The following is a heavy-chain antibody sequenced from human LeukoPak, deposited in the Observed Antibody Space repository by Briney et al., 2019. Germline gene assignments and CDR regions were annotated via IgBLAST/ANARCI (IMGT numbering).Heavy chain of an antibody. D-gene: IGHD1-20*01. V-gene: IGHV4-34*01. CDR2: SSHGGNT. CDR3: ARTGNNFKDTFDS. CDR1: GFTLSDYY. Sequence: LRLSCAASGFTLSDYYMSWIRQPPGKGLEWIGESSHGGNTKYNPSLKSRVTISVDTSKNQFSLKLSSVTAADTAVYYCARTGNNFKDTFDSWGQGTLVTVSS. J-gene: IGHJ4*02.